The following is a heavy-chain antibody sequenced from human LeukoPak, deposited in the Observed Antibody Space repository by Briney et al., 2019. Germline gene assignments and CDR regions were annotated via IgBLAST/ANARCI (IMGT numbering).Heavy chain of an antibody. D-gene: IGHD5-24*01. CDR3: AKTIPYCYVDL. CDR2: IGGDGGTT. CDR1: GFTFRTYD. Sequence: PGGSLRLPCAASGFTFRTYDLTWVRQAPGKGLEWVSAIGGDGGTTYADSVKGRFTISRDNSKNTLYLQMNSLRAEDTAIYFCAKTIPYCYVDLWCRGTLVTVSS. V-gene: IGHV3-23*01. J-gene: IGHJ2*01.